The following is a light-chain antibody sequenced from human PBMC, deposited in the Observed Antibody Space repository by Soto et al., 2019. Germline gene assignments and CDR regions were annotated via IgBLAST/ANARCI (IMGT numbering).Light chain of an antibody. Sequence: DIQMTQSPSSLSASVGDRVTITCQASQDISNYLNWYQQKPGKAPKLLIYDASNLETGVPSRFSGSGSGTDLTFTISSLQPEDFAFYHCQQSYSIPWTSGHGTKVDIK. CDR3: QQSYSIPWT. CDR1: QDISNY. V-gene: IGKV1-33*01. CDR2: DAS. J-gene: IGKJ1*01.